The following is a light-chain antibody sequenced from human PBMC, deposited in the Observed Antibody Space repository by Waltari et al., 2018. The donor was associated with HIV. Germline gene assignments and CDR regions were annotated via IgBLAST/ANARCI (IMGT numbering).Light chain of an antibody. CDR3: QQYDKSPNT. CDR2: GVS. V-gene: IGKV3-20*01. CDR1: QSLSSRY. Sequence: EIVLTQSPGTLYLSPGERATLTCRASQSLSSRYFAWYQHRPGQAPRLLIYGVSSMATGLPDSFSGSGSVTYFTLIISRLEPEDSSVYYCQQYDKSPNTFGQGTKLEIK. J-gene: IGKJ2*01.